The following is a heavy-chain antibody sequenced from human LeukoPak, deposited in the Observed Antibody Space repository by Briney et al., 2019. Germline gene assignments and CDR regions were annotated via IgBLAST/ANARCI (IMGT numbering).Heavy chain of an antibody. V-gene: IGHV3-23*01. J-gene: IGHJ4*02. CDR2: ISGSSSSS. D-gene: IGHD1-1*01. CDR1: GFTFSSYA. CDR3: ARDQYDRTAPLDY. Sequence: GGSLRLSCAASGFTFSSYAMTWVRQAPGKGLEWVSGISGSSSSSYYADSVKGRFTISRDDAKNSLYLQMNSLRAEDTAVYYCARDQYDRTAPLDYWGQGTLVTVSS.